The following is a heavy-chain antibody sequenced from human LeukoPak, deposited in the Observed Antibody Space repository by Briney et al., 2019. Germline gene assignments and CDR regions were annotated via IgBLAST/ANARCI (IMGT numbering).Heavy chain of an antibody. CDR3: ARGGSSWLTSRYFDY. J-gene: IGHJ4*02. CDR1: GGSISSSTYY. V-gene: IGHV4-39*01. CDR2: IHYGGGT. Sequence: SETLSLTCTVSGGSISSSTYYWGWIRQPPGKGPEWIGTIHYGGGTYYNPSLKSRVTISVDTSKNQFSLKLSSVTAADTAVYYCARGGSSWLTSRYFDYWGQGTLVTVSS. D-gene: IGHD6-13*01.